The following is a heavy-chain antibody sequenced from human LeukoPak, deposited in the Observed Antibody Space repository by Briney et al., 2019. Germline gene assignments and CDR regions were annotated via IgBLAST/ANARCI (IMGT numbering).Heavy chain of an antibody. Sequence: PSETLSLTCTVSLNSISSSSYYWGWIRQFPGKGLEWIGYIYYSGSTYYSSSLKSRVTISVDTSKNQFSLKLNSVTAADTAVYYCASRYYYGSSGYFVHWGQGTLVTVSS. CDR2: IYYSGST. CDR3: ASRYYYGSSGYFVH. V-gene: IGHV4-39*01. CDR1: LNSISSSSYY. D-gene: IGHD3-22*01. J-gene: IGHJ4*02.